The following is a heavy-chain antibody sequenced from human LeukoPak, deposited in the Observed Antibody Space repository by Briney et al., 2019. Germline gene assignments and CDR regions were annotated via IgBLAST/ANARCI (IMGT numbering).Heavy chain of an antibody. J-gene: IGHJ6*02. D-gene: IGHD2-2*01. V-gene: IGHV5-10-1*01. CDR1: GYSFTSYY. CDR3: ARDLDIVVERGALRHYGVDV. Sequence: GESLKISCKGSGYSFTSYYISWVRQMPGKGLEWMGKIDPRDSYTNYSPSFQGHVTISADKSISTAYLQWSSLKASDTAMYYCARDLDIVVERGALRHYGVDVWGQGTTVTVSS. CDR2: IDPRDSYT.